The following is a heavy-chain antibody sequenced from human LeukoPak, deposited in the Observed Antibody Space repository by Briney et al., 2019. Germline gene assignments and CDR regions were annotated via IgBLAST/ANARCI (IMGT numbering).Heavy chain of an antibody. CDR3: AELGITMIGGV. D-gene: IGHD3-10*02. Sequence: QAGGSLRLSCAVSGFTLSNYSMNWVRQAPGKGLEWISYISGSGFTIHYADSVKGRFTISRDNAKNSLYLQMNSLRAEDTAVYYCAELGITMIGGVWGKGTTVTISS. J-gene: IGHJ6*04. CDR1: GFTLSNYS. CDR2: ISGSGFTI. V-gene: IGHV3-48*04.